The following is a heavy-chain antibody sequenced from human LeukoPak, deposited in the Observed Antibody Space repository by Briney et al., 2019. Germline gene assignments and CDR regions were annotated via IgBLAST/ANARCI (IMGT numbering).Heavy chain of an antibody. CDR3: ARDRYYDMQDAFDI. CDR1: GFTFSSYA. D-gene: IGHD3-22*01. J-gene: IGHJ3*02. V-gene: IGHV3-48*04. Sequence: PGGSLRLSCAASGFTFSSYAMSWVRQAPGKGLEWVSYISSSGSTIYYADSVKGRFTISRDNAKNSLYLQMNSLRAEDTAVYYCARDRYYDMQDAFDIWGQGTMVTVSS. CDR2: ISSSGSTI.